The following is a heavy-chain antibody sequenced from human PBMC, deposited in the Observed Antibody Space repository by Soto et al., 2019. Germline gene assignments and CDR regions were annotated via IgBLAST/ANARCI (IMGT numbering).Heavy chain of an antibody. D-gene: IGHD3-22*01. Sequence: SEALSLTCTVSGGSVSSGSYYWSWIRQPPGKGLEWIGYIYYSGSTNYNPSLKSRVTISVDTSKNQFSLKLSSVTAADTAVYYCAREETYYYDSSGYTPNDAFDIWGQGTMVTVSS. CDR2: IYYSGST. V-gene: IGHV4-61*01. J-gene: IGHJ3*02. CDR1: GGSVSSGSYY. CDR3: AREETYYYDSSGYTPNDAFDI.